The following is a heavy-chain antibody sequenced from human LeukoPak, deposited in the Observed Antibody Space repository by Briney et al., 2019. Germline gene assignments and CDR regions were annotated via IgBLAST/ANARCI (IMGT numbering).Heavy chain of an antibody. V-gene: IGHV4-34*01. CDR2: INHSGST. D-gene: IGHD6-13*01. J-gene: IGHJ4*02. Sequence: MPSETLSLTCAVYGGSFSGYYWSWIRQPPGKGLEWIGEINHSGSTNYNPSLKSRVTISVDTSKNQFSLKLSSVTAADTAVYYCARLSSSWYYFDYWGQGTLVTVSS. CDR3: ARLSSSWYYFDY. CDR1: GGSFSGYY.